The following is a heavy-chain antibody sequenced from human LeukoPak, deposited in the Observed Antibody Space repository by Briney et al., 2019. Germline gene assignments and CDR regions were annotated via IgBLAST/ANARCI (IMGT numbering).Heavy chain of an antibody. V-gene: IGHV3-23*01. CDR3: ASHDFWSGYYTEFDY. Sequence: SCKASGGTFSSYAISWVRQTPGKGLEWVSAISGSGGSTYYADSVKGRFTISRDNSKNTLYLQMNSLRAEDTAVYYCASHDFWSGYYTEFDYWGQGTLVTVSS. J-gene: IGHJ4*02. D-gene: IGHD3-3*01. CDR1: GGTFSSYA. CDR2: ISGSGGST.